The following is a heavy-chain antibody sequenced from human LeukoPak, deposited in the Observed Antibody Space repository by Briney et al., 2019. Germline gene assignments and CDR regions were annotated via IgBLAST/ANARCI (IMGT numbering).Heavy chain of an antibody. V-gene: IGHV4-59*12. Sequence: PSETLSLTCTVSGGSISSYYWSWIRQPPGKGLEWIGYIYYSGSTNYNPSLRSRVTISVDTSKNQFSLKLSSVTAADTAVYFCARSQDYNTAMVTYFDYWGQGTLVTVSS. CDR3: ARSQDYNTAMVTYFDY. CDR2: IYYSGST. J-gene: IGHJ4*02. D-gene: IGHD5-18*01. CDR1: GGSISSYY.